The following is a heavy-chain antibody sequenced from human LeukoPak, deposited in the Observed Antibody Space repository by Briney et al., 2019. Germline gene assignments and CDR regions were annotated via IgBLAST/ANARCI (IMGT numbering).Heavy chain of an antibody. V-gene: IGHV3-23*01. CDR1: GFTFSSYA. J-gene: IGHJ4*02. D-gene: IGHD3-22*01. CDR2: ISGSGGST. Sequence: GGSLRLSCAASGFTFSSYAMSWVPQAPGKGLEWVSAISGSGGSTYYADSVKGRFTISRDNSKNTLYLQMNSLRAEDTAVYYCAKDRRGITMIVVVITALDYWGQGTLVTVSS. CDR3: AKDRRGITMIVVVITALDY.